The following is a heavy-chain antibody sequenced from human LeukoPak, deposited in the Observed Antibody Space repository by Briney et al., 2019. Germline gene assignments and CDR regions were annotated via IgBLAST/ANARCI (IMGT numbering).Heavy chain of an antibody. CDR1: GFTFSSYE. V-gene: IGHV3-48*03. CDR3: ARGLAVAYFDD. Sequence: GGSLRLSCAAFGFTFSSYEMNWVRQAPGKGLELVSYISSSGSTIYYADSVKGRFTISRDNAKNSLYLQMNSLRAEDTAVYYCARGLAVAYFDDRGQGTLVTVAS. CDR2: ISSSGSTI. J-gene: IGHJ4*02. D-gene: IGHD6-19*01.